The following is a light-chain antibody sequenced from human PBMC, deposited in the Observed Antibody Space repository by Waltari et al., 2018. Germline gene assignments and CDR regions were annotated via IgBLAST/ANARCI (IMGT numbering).Light chain of an antibody. CDR1: QSVSRT. Sequence: SCRASQSVSRTLAWYQQKPGQAPRLLIYGASSRATGVPDRFSGSGSGTDFSLTISRLEPEDFAVYYCQMYVRLPATFGQGTKVEIK. CDR2: GAS. J-gene: IGKJ1*01. V-gene: IGKV3-20*01. CDR3: QMYVRLPAT.